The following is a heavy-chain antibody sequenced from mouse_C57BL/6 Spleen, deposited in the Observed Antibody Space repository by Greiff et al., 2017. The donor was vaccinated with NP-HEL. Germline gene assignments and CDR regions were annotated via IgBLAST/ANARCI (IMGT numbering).Heavy chain of an antibody. D-gene: IGHD2-1*01. Sequence: QVHVKQSGAELVKPGASVKLSCKASGYTFTSYWMHWVKQRPGQGLEWIGMIHPNSGSTNYNEKFKSKATLTVDKSSSTAYMQLSSLTSEDSAVYYCASPLIYYGNYGAYWGQGTLVTVSA. J-gene: IGHJ3*01. CDR3: ASPLIYYGNYGAY. CDR2: IHPNSGST. CDR1: GYTFTSYW. V-gene: IGHV1-64*01.